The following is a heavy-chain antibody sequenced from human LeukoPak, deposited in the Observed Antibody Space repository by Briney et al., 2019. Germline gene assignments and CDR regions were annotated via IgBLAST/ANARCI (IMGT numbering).Heavy chain of an antibody. CDR2: INPNSGGT. CDR1: GYTFTGYY. CDR3: AVRGYDFWTGPEVYYGMDV. D-gene: IGHD3-3*01. V-gene: IGHV1-2*02. J-gene: IGHJ6*02. Sequence: GASVKVSCKASGYTFTGYYMHWVRQAPGQGLEWMGWINPNSGGTNYAQKFQGRVTITRDTSISTAYMELSRLRSDDTAVYYCAVRGYDFWTGPEVYYGMDVWGQGTTVTVSS.